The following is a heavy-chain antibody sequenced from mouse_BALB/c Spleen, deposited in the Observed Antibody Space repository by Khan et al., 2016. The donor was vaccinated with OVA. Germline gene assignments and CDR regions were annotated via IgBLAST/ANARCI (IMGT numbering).Heavy chain of an antibody. Sequence: QVQLQQSGPELVKPGSSMKMSCKASGYTFTDYVLNWVKQRTGQGLEWIGQIFPGSGDTYYNEKFKDKATLTADKSSNTVYMQLGSLTSEDSAVYFCASSVYGSFVYWVQGTTLTLSS. CDR2: IFPGSGDT. J-gene: IGHJ2*01. CDR3: ASSVYGSFVY. CDR1: GYTFTDYV. D-gene: IGHD1-1*01. V-gene: IGHV1-77*01.